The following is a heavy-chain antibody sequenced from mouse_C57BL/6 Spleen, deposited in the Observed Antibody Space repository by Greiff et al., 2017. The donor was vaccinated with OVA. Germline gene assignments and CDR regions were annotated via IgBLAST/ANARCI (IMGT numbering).Heavy chain of an antibody. CDR3: ARDYYGSSDAMDY. Sequence: EVQLQQSGPELVKPGDSVKISCKASGYSFTGYFMNWVMQSHGKSLEWIGRINPYNGDTFYNQKFKGKATLTVDKSSSTAHMELRSLTSEDSAVYYCARDYYGSSDAMDYWGQGTSVTVSS. D-gene: IGHD1-1*01. CDR1: GYSFTGYF. V-gene: IGHV1-20*01. J-gene: IGHJ4*01. CDR2: INPYNGDT.